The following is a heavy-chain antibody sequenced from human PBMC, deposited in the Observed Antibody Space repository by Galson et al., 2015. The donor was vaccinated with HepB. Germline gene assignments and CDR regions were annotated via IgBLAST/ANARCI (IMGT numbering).Heavy chain of an antibody. V-gene: IGHV3-21*01. D-gene: IGHD3-22*01. CDR3: ARDRAATYYYDSSGYHYYYYGMDV. Sequence: SLRLSCAASGFTFSSYSMNWVRQAPGKGLEWVSSISSSSSYIYYADSVKGRFTISRDNAKNSLYLQMNSLRAEDTAVYYCARDRAATYYYDSSGYHYYYYGMDVWGQGTTVTVSS. CDR2: ISSSSSYI. CDR1: GFTFSSYS. J-gene: IGHJ6*02.